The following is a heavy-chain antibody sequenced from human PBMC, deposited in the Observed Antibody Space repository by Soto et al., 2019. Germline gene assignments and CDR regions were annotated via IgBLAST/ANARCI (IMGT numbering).Heavy chain of an antibody. CDR1: GGSISSYY. CDR2: IYYSGST. CDR3: ARLNDPHGSGSRLLRYDWFDP. V-gene: IGHV4-59*08. D-gene: IGHD3-10*01. Sequence: QVQLQESGPGLVKPSETLSLTCTVSGGSISSYYWSWIRQPPGKGLEWIGYIYYSGSTNYNPSLKSRVTISVDTSKNQFSLKLSSVTAADTAVYYCARLNDPHGSGSRLLRYDWFDPWGQGTLVTVSS. J-gene: IGHJ5*02.